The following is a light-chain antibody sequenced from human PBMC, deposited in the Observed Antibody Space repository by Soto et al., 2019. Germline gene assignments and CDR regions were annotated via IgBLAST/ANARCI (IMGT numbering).Light chain of an antibody. Sequence: SVLTQPASVSGSPGQSITIPCTGTSSDIGNYNAVSWYQQHPGKAPKLIIYEVTNRPSGVSDRFSGSKSGNTASLTISGFQAEDEADYYCGSWTTYRPYVFATGTKLTVL. CDR2: EVT. CDR1: SSDIGNYNA. V-gene: IGLV2-14*01. CDR3: GSWTTYRPYV. J-gene: IGLJ1*01.